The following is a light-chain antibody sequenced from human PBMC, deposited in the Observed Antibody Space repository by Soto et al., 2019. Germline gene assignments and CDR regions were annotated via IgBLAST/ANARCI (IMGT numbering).Light chain of an antibody. CDR3: QKYNSAPLT. CDR1: QGISIY. CDR2: AAS. Sequence: DIQMTQSPSSLSASVGDRVTITCRASQGISIYLAWSQQKPGKVPKLLIYAASTLQSGVPSRFSGSGSGTDFTLTISSLQPEDVATYYCQKYNSAPLTFGGGTKVEIK. J-gene: IGKJ4*01. V-gene: IGKV1-27*01.